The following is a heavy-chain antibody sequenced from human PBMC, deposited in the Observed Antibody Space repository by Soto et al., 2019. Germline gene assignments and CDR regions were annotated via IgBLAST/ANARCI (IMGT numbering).Heavy chain of an antibody. CDR3: ASRDPGTSVDY. CDR2: IYRTGST. J-gene: IGHJ4*02. V-gene: IGHV4-4*02. Sequence: EPQSLTSDDSGVSFADHNSWTCVSQTPGQGLEWIGEIYRTGSTNYNPSLKSRVPISLDKSENQFSLKVTSLTAADTAVYYCASRDPGTSVDYWGQGTLVKVSS. CDR1: GVSFADHNS. D-gene: IGHD1-7*01.